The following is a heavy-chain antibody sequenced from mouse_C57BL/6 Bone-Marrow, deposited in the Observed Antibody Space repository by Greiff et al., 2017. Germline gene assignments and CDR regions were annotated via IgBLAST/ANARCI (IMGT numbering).Heavy chain of an antibody. CDR1: GYTFTSYW. V-gene: IGHV1-69*01. CDR3: AICYDYDGGGYYFDY. D-gene: IGHD2-4*01. Sequence: QVQLQQPGAELVMPGASVKLSCKASGYTFTSYWMHWVKQRPGQGLEWIGEIDPSDSDTNYNQKFKGKATLTVDKSSSTAYMQLSSLTSEDSAVYYCAICYDYDGGGYYFDYWGQGTTLTVSS. CDR2: IDPSDSDT. J-gene: IGHJ2*01.